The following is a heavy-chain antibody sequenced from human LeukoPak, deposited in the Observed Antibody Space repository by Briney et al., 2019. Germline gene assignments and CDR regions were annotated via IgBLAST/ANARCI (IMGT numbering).Heavy chain of an antibody. Sequence: GGSLRLSCAASGFTFSSYGMHWVRQAPGKGLEWVAFIRYDGSNKYYADSVKGRFTISRDNSKNTLYLQMNSLRAEDTAVYYCAKDAGSDFWSGYRPFDIWGQGTMVTVSS. J-gene: IGHJ3*02. V-gene: IGHV3-30*02. CDR2: IRYDGSNK. CDR3: AKDAGSDFWSGYRPFDI. D-gene: IGHD3-3*01. CDR1: GFTFSSYG.